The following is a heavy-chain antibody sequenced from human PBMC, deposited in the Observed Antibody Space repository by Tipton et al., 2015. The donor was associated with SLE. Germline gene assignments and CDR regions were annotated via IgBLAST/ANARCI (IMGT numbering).Heavy chain of an antibody. D-gene: IGHD2-21*01. CDR1: GYIFTNYY. Sequence: QVQLVQSGAEVRKPGASLKVSCKASGYIFTNYYIHWVRQAHGQGLEWMGIINPSGGSTSYAKKFQGRVSMTRDTSTSIVYMEMSSLTSDDTAVYYCARDHRGGDSISFGYFDYWGQGALVTVS. CDR2: INPSGGST. J-gene: IGHJ4*02. V-gene: IGHV1-46*01. CDR3: ARDHRGGDSISFGYFDY.